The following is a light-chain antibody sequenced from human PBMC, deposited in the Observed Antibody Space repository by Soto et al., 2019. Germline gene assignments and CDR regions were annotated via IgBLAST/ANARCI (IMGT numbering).Light chain of an antibody. CDR1: TSNIGSIFD. CDR2: GNN. J-gene: IGLJ2*01. Sequence: QSVLTQPPSVSGAPGQRVTISCTGSTSNIGSIFDVHWYQHLPGAAPKLLIFGNNNRPSGVPDRFSGSKSGTSASLTITRLQPEDEADYYCQSYDSSLAGSVVFGGGTKLTVL. CDR3: QSYDSSLAGSVV. V-gene: IGLV1-40*01.